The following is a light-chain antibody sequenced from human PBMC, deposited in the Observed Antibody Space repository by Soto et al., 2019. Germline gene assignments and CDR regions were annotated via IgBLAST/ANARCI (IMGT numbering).Light chain of an antibody. Sequence: EIVLTQSPATLFLSPGERATLSCRASQSVCSYLAWYQQKPGQAPRLLIYDASNRATGIPARFSGSGSGTDFTLTISSLEPEDFAVYYCQQRSNWPGGFTFGPGTKVDIK. CDR3: QQRSNWPGGFT. V-gene: IGKV3-11*01. CDR2: DAS. CDR1: QSVCSY. J-gene: IGKJ3*01.